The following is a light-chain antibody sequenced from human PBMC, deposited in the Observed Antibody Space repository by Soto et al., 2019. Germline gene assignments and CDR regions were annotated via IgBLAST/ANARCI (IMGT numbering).Light chain of an antibody. CDR1: QSINTC. J-gene: IGKJ2*01. Sequence: DVQMAQSPSTLSASVGDRVTITCRASQSINTCLAWYQQKPGKAPKLLIYKASSLESGVPSRFSGSGSGTEFTLTISSLQPEDFATYYCQQLNSYPPYTFGQGTKLEIK. CDR3: QQLNSYPPYT. V-gene: IGKV1-5*03. CDR2: KAS.